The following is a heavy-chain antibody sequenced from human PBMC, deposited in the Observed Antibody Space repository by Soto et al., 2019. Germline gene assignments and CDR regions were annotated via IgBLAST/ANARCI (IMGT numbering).Heavy chain of an antibody. CDR2: ISWNSGSI. CDR1: GFTFDDYA. CDR3: AKDILGAAAGILPNRDFSIPLNYFDY. V-gene: IGHV3-9*01. J-gene: IGHJ4*02. D-gene: IGHD6-13*01. Sequence: GGSLRLSCAASGFTFDDYAMHWVRQAPGKGLEWVSGISWNSGSIGYADSVKGRFTISRDNAKNSLYLQMNSLRAEDTALYYCAKDILGAAAGILPNRDFSIPLNYFDYWGQGTLVTVSS.